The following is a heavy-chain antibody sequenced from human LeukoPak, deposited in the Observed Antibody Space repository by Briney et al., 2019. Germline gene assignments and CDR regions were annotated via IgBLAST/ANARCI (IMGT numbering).Heavy chain of an antibody. CDR1: GGSISSYY. Sequence: SETLSLTCTVSGGSISSYYWSWIRQPPGKGLEWIGYIYYSGSTNYDPSLKSRVTISVDTSKNQFSLKLSSVTAADTAVYYCARHIWSQGAFDIWGQGTMVTVSS. CDR3: ARHIWSQGAFDI. J-gene: IGHJ3*02. D-gene: IGHD1-1*01. CDR2: IYYSGST. V-gene: IGHV4-59*08.